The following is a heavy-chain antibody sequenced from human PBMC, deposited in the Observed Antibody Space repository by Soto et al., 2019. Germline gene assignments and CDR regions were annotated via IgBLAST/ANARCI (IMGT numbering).Heavy chain of an antibody. D-gene: IGHD6-13*01. V-gene: IGHV4-30-4*01. J-gene: IGHJ6*02. Sequence: QVQLQESGPGLVKPSQTLSLTCTVSGGSISSGDYYWSWVRQPPGKGLEWIGYIYYSGSPYYNPSLKSRVTISVDTSKNQFSLKLSSVTAADTAVYYCARDRRIAAAGNGMDVWGQGTTVTVSS. CDR2: IYYSGSP. CDR3: ARDRRIAAAGNGMDV. CDR1: GGSISSGDYY.